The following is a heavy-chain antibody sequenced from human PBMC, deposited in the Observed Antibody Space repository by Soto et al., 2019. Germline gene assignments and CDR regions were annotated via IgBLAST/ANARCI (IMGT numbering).Heavy chain of an antibody. D-gene: IGHD6-13*01. J-gene: IGHJ4*02. CDR2: IYYSGST. V-gene: IGHV4-31*03. Sequence: PSETLSLTCTVSGGSIRSGGYYWSWIRQHPGKGLEWIGYIYYSGSTYYNPSLKSRVTISVDTSKNQFSLKLSSVTAADTAVYYCARAPLNIAAAGTGPDYWGQGTLVTVSS. CDR1: GGSIRSGGYY. CDR3: ARAPLNIAAAGTGPDY.